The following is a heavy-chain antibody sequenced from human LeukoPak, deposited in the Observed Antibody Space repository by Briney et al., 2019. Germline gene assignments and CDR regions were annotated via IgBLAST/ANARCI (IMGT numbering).Heavy chain of an antibody. CDR2: IITDTGNP. J-gene: IGHJ4*02. D-gene: IGHD3-10*01. V-gene: IGHV7-4-1*02. CDR3: ARVQYYGAGSTDGIRSHFDY. CDR1: GYSFTSYA. Sequence: ASVKVSCKASGYSFTSYAMNWVRQAPGQGLEWMGWIITDTGNPTYAQGFTGRFVFSLDTSVNTAYLQINSLKAEDTAVYYCARVQYYGAGSTDGIRSHFDYWGQGTLVTVSS.